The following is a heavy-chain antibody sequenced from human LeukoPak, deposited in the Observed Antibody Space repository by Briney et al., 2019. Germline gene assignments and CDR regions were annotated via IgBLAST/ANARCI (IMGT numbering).Heavy chain of an antibody. Sequence: SETLSLTSTVSGGSISSYYWSWIRQPPGKGLEWIGYIYYSGSTNYNPSLKSRVTISVDTSKNQFSLKLSSVTAADTAVYYCARRGYGSSWSYYYYYGMDVWGQGTTVTVSS. D-gene: IGHD6-13*01. CDR1: GGSISSYY. V-gene: IGHV4-59*01. CDR2: IYYSGST. J-gene: IGHJ6*02. CDR3: ARRGYGSSWSYYYYYGMDV.